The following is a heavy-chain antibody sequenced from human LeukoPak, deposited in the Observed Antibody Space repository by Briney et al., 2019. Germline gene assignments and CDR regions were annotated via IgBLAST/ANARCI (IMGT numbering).Heavy chain of an antibody. Sequence: SQTLSLTCTVSGGSIYSGDYYWTRIRQPPGKGVEWIGYIYYSGSTYYNPSLKSRVTISIDTSKKQFLLDLSSVTAADTAVYYCARKVVADTAFDFWGQGTLVTVSS. J-gene: IGHJ4*02. CDR1: GGSIYSGDYY. CDR2: IYYSGST. CDR3: ARKVVADTAFDF. D-gene: IGHD2-15*01. V-gene: IGHV4-30-4*01.